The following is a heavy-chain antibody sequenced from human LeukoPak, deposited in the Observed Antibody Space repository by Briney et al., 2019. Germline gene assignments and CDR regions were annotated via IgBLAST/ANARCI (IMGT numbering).Heavy chain of an antibody. CDR3: AKDEEMATITSWSQTFDY. Sequence: GGSLRLSCAASGFTFSSYAMSWVRQAPGKGLEWVAVISYDGSNKYYADSVKGRFTISRDNSKNTLYLQMNSLRAEDTAVYYCAKDEEMATITSWSQTFDYWGQGTLVTVSS. D-gene: IGHD5-24*01. J-gene: IGHJ4*02. V-gene: IGHV3-30*18. CDR1: GFTFSSYA. CDR2: ISYDGSNK.